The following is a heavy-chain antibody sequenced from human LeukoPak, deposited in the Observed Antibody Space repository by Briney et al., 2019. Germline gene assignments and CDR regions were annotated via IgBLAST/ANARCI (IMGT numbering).Heavy chain of an antibody. Sequence: GSLRLSCAASGFTFSSYAMSWVRQAPGKGLEWVSAISGSGGSTYYADSVKGRFTISRGNSKNTLYLQMNSLRAEDTAVYYCASTPVVVAAILNWGQGTLVTDSS. CDR2: ISGSGGST. CDR3: ASTPVVVAAILN. J-gene: IGHJ4*02. CDR1: GFTFSSYA. V-gene: IGHV3-23*01. D-gene: IGHD2-15*01.